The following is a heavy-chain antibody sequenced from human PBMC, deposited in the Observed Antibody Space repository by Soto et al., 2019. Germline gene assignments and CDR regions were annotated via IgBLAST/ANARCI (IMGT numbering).Heavy chain of an antibody. Sequence: GGSLRLSCAASGFTVSSNYMSWVRQAPGKGLEWVSVIYSGGSTYYADSVKGRFTISRDNSKNTLYLQMNSLRAEDTAVYYCAVDTAMVGYYYYGMDVWGQGATVTVSS. CDR2: IYSGGST. CDR1: GFTVSSNY. CDR3: AVDTAMVGYYYYGMDV. V-gene: IGHV3-53*01. J-gene: IGHJ6*02. D-gene: IGHD5-18*01.